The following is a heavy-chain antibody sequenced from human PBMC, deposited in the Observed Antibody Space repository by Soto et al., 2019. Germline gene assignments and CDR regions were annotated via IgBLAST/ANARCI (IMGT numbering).Heavy chain of an antibody. Sequence: GGSLRLSCAASGFTFSSYAMSWVRQAPGKGLEWVSAISGSGGSTYYADSVKGRFTMSRDNSKNTLFLQMSTLGAEDSATYHCARTVCTGGTCYYGAFEIWGPGTVVTVSS. D-gene: IGHD2-15*01. J-gene: IGHJ3*02. CDR2: ISGSGGST. CDR3: ARTVCTGGTCYYGAFEI. CDR1: GFTFSSYA. V-gene: IGHV3-23*01.